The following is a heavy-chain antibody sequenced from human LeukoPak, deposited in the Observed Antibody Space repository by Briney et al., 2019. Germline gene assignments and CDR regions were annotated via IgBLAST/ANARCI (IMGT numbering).Heavy chain of an antibody. D-gene: IGHD5-18*01. CDR2: INHSGST. CDR1: GGSFSGYY. CDR3: ARGPGYSRDWFDP. Sequence: PSETLSLTCAVYGGSFSGYYWSWIRQPPGKGLEWIGEINHSGSTNYNPSPKSRVTISVDTSKNQFSLKLSSVTAADTAVYHCARGPGYSRDWFDPWGQGTLVTVSS. V-gene: IGHV4-34*01. J-gene: IGHJ5*02.